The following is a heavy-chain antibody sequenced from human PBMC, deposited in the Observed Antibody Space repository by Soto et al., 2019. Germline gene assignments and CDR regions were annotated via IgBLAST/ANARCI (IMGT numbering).Heavy chain of an antibody. CDR2: IYYSGST. D-gene: IGHD3-22*01. J-gene: IGHJ5*02. CDR1: GGSISSSSYY. Sequence: PSETLSLTCTVSGGSISSSSYYWGWIRQPPGKGLEWIGSIYYSGSTYYNPSLKSRVTISVDTSKNQFSLKLSSVTAADTAVYYCARLPDYYDSSGYYSNWFDPWGQGTLVTVSS. V-gene: IGHV4-39*01. CDR3: ARLPDYYDSSGYYSNWFDP.